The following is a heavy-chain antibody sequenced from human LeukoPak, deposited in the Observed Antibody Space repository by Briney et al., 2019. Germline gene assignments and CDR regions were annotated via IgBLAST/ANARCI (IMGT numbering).Heavy chain of an antibody. CDR2: IRSSSTTI. V-gene: IGHV3-48*01. D-gene: IGHD3-22*01. Sequence: GGSLRLSCEASGFSFSAYSMSWVRQAPGKGLEWISYIRSSSTTIYYADSVKGRFTISRDNAENSLYLQINSLRAEDTAVYYCALALGYYDHDAFDIWGQGTMVTVSS. CDR1: GFSFSAYS. CDR3: ALALGYYDHDAFDI. J-gene: IGHJ3*02.